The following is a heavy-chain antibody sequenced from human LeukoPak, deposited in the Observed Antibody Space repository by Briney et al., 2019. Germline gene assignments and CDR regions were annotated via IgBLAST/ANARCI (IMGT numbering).Heavy chain of an antibody. D-gene: IGHD2-8*01. V-gene: IGHV3-30*02. CDR3: AKDRCSNGVGCYYYYMDV. CDR1: GFTFSSYE. J-gene: IGHJ6*03. CDR2: IQYDGSNE. Sequence: GGSLRLSCAASGFTFSSYEMNWVRQAPGKGLEWVAYIQYDGSNEQYADSVKGRFSISRDSSKNILYLQMNSLRAEDTAVYYCAKDRCSNGVGCYYYYMDVWGKGTTVTISS.